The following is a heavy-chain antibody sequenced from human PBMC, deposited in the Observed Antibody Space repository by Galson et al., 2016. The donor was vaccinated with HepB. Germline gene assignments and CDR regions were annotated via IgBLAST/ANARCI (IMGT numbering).Heavy chain of an antibody. D-gene: IGHD6-13*01. Sequence: QSGAEVKKPGESLKISCKGSGNRFSNYWIAWVRQMPGKGLEWMGIIYPGDSDTRYSPSFQGQVTISADKSTSTAYLQWSSLKASVTGTYYCARHQTSSPSPDYPRAVWGQGTTVTVS. CDR3: ARHQTSSPSPDYPRAV. V-gene: IGHV5-51*01. J-gene: IGHJ6*02. CDR1: GNRFSNYW. CDR2: IYPGDSDT.